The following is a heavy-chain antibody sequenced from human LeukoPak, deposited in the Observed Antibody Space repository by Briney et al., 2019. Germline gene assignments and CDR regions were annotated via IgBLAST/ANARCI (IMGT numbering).Heavy chain of an antibody. D-gene: IGHD3-10*01. CDR3: ASHLWFPNYYYGMDV. J-gene: IGHJ6*02. Sequence: GASLQISCKGSGNRFTTHWIGWVRQMPGKGLEWMGIIYPGDSDTRYSPSFQGQVTISVDKSISTAYLQWSSLKASDTAMYYCASHLWFPNYYYGMDVWGQGTTVTVSS. CDR1: GNRFTTHW. CDR2: IYPGDSDT. V-gene: IGHV5-51*01.